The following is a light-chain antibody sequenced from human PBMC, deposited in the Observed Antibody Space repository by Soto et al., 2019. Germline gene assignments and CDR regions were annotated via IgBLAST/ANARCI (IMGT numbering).Light chain of an antibody. V-gene: IGKV3-20*01. CDR1: QSVSSN. Sequence: IVMKQSPATLSVSPGERATLSCRASQSVSSNLAWYQQKPGQAPRLLIYGASSRATGIPDRFSGSGSGTDFTLTISRLEPEDFAVYYCQQYGSSLFGQGTRLEIK. J-gene: IGKJ5*01. CDR3: QQYGSSL. CDR2: GAS.